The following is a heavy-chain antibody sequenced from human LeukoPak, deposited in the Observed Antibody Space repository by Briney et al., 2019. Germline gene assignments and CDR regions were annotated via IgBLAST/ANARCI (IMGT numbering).Heavy chain of an antibody. J-gene: IGHJ6*02. V-gene: IGHV3-23*01. CDR2: ISGSGAST. D-gene: IGHD3-10*01. CDR3: AGGFSYYYYYGMDV. CDR1: GFTFNSYA. Sequence: GGSLRLSCAASGFTFNSYAMSWVRQAPGKGLEWVSVISGSGASTYYADSVKGRFTISRDNSKDTLYVPMNSLRVDDTAVYYCAGGFSYYYYYGMDVWGQGTTVTV.